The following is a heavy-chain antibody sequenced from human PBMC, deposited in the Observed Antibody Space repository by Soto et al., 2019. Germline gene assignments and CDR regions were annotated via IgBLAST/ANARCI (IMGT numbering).Heavy chain of an antibody. V-gene: IGHV3-30*18. CDR3: AKSVSPSSIDFLYDS. Sequence: QVQLVESGGGVVQPGRSLKLSCAASGFIFNNYGMHWVRQAPGKGLEWVAVISRDGSDKYQSDSTRGRFTISRDNSKNTLYLQMNSLSAEDTAMYYCAKSVSPSSIDFLYDSWGQGTLVTVSS. J-gene: IGHJ4*02. CDR2: ISRDGSDK. D-gene: IGHD3-3*02. CDR1: GFIFNNYG.